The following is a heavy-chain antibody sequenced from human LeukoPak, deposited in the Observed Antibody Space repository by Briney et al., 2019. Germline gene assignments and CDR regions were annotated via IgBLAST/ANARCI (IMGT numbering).Heavy chain of an antibody. CDR1: GYTFTVYY. CDR3: ARVVVAATFYYYMDV. CDR2: INPSSSGT. Sequence: ATVKVSRKPSGYTFTVYYIHWVRQAPGQGLEGMGWINPSSSGTNYPQKFQGRFPITRETSLSTAYIELSGRRSDVTAVYYCARVVVAATFYYYMDVWGKGTTVTVSS. J-gene: IGHJ6*03. V-gene: IGHV1-2*02. D-gene: IGHD2-15*01.